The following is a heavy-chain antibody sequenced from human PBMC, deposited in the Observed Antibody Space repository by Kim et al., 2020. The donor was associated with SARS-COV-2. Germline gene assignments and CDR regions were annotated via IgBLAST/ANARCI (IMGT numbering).Heavy chain of an antibody. V-gene: IGHV3-15*01. CDR3: TTRPPVLLWFGESLDY. J-gene: IGHJ4*02. Sequence: PVKGRFTISRDDSKNTLYLQMNSLKTEDTAVYYCTTRPPVLLWFGESLDYWGQGTLVTVSS. D-gene: IGHD3-10*01.